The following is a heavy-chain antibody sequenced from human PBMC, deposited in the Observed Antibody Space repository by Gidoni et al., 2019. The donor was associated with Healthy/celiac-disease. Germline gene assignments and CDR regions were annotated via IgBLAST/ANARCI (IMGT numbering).Heavy chain of an antibody. D-gene: IGHD6-6*01. J-gene: IGHJ5*02. CDR1: GFPFSSYS. CDR2: MSSSSSYI. Sequence: QLVESGGGLVKPGGSLRLSCAASGFPFSSYSMNWVRQAPGKGLEWVSCMSSSSSYIYYAESVKGRFTSPRDNAKNSLYLQMNSLRAEDTAVYYCAREPYSSSSGGNWFDPWGQGTLVTVSS. CDR3: AREPYSSSSGGNWFDP. V-gene: IGHV3-21*01.